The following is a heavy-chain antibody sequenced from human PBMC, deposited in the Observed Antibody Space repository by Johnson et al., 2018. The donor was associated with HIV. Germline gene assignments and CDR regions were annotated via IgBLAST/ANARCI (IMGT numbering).Heavy chain of an antibody. J-gene: IGHJ3*01. CDR3: ARNSGNGWVL. V-gene: IGHV3-23*04. CDR2: LSGSGGST. CDR1: GFTFSSYA. D-gene: IGHD2-8*01. Sequence: VQLVESGGGLVKPGGSLRLSCAASGFTFSSYAMSWVRQTPGKGLEWVSALSGSGGSTYYADSVKGRFTISRDNSKNTLYLQMNSLRAEDTAVYYCARNSGNGWVLRGQGTMVTVSS.